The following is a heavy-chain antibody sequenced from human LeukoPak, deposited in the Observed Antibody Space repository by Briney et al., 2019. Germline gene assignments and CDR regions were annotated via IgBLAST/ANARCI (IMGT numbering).Heavy chain of an antibody. J-gene: IGHJ4*02. CDR2: ISGSGGST. CDR1: GFTFSSYA. Sequence: GGSLRLSCAASGFTFSSYAMSWVRQAPGKGLEWVPAISGSGGSTYYADSVKGRFTISRDNSKNTLYLQMNSLRAEDTAVYYCAKVMGSGWYNFDYWGQGTLVTVSS. D-gene: IGHD6-13*01. V-gene: IGHV3-23*01. CDR3: AKVMGSGWYNFDY.